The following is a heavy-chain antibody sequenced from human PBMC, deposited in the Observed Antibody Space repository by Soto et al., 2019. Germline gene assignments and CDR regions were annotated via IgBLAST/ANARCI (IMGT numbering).Heavy chain of an antibody. CDR1: GYTFTSYA. J-gene: IGHJ4*02. CDR2: INAGNGNT. CDR3: ARPYEGSGSYPND. V-gene: IGHV1-3*01. Sequence: QVPLVQSGAEVKKPGASVKVSCQASGYTFTSYAMHWVRQAPGQRLEWMGWINAGNGNTKYSQKFQGRVTITRDTSASTAYMELSSLRSEDTAVYGCARPYEGSGSYPNDWGQGTLVTVSS. D-gene: IGHD3-10*01.